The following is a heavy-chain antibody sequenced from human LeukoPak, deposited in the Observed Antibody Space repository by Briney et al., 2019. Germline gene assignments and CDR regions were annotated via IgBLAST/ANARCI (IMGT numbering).Heavy chain of an antibody. D-gene: IGHD2-2*01. CDR1: GFTFSSYS. CDR3: ARDRSYQLLPDAFDI. CDR2: ISSSSSYI. V-gene: IGHV3-21*01. Sequence: SGGPLRLSCAASGFTFSSYSMNWVRQAPGKGLEWVSSISSSSSYIYYADSVKGRFTISRDNAKNSLYLQMNSLRAEDTAVYYCARDRSYQLLPDAFDIWGQGTMVTVSS. J-gene: IGHJ3*02.